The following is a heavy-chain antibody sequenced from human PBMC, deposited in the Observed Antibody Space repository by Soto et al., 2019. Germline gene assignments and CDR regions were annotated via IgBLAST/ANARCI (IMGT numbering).Heavy chain of an antibody. CDR3: ARAFEGWATTVTVMWGAFDI. D-gene: IGHD4-17*01. Sequence: ASVKVSCKASGYTFTGYYMHWVRQAPGQGLEWMGWINPNSGGTNYAQKFQGRVTMTRDTSISTAYMELSRLRSDDTAVYYCARAFEGWATTVTVMWGAFDIWGQGTMVTVSS. CDR1: GYTFTGYY. J-gene: IGHJ3*02. V-gene: IGHV1-2*02. CDR2: INPNSGGT.